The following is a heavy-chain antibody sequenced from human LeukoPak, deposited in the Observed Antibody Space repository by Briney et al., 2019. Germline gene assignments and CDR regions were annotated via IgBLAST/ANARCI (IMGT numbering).Heavy chain of an antibody. D-gene: IGHD1-1*01. CDR3: TRTTTTADWYFDL. Sequence: PGGSLRLSCAASGFTFSSYAMSWVRQAPGKRLAWVARINSDGSSTTYADSVEGRFTISRDNTKGMLHLQMHSLRVDDSAVYFCTRTTTTADWYFDLWGRGTLVTVSS. CDR1: GFTFSSYA. J-gene: IGHJ2*01. CDR2: INSDGSST. V-gene: IGHV3-74*01.